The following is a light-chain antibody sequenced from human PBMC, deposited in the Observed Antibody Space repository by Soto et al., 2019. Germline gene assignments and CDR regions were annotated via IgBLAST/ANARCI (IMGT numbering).Light chain of an antibody. CDR1: QSIISW. CDR3: QQYENYWK. Sequence: DIQMTPSHSTLSATAVYRVNITFRSSQSIISWLAWHQHKPGKAPKLLIYDASNLDSGIPSRFGGSGSVTEFSLTISNLQPDDCATYYCQQYENYWKFGQGTKV. V-gene: IGKV1-5*01. CDR2: DAS. J-gene: IGKJ1*01.